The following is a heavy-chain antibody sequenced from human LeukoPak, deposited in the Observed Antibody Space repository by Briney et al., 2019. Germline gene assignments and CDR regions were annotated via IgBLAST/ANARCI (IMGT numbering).Heavy chain of an antibody. J-gene: IGHJ4*02. CDR2: ISWNSGSI. CDR3: ARGYSSSFYFDY. V-gene: IGHV3-9*01. D-gene: IGHD6-6*01. CDR1: GFTFDDYA. Sequence: PGGSLRLSCAASGFTFDDYAMHWVRQAPGKGLEWVSGISWNSGSIGYADSVKGRFTISRDNAKNSLYLQMSSLRVEDTAVYYCARGYSSSFYFDYWGQGTLVTVSS.